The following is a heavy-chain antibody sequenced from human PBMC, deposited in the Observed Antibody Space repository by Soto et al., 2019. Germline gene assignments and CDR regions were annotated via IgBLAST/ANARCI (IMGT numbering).Heavy chain of an antibody. CDR2: IYYSGST. Sequence: SETLSLTCTVSGGSISSYYWSWIRQPPGKGLEWIGYIYYSGSTNYNPSLKSRVTISVDKSKNQSSLKLSSVTAADTAVYYCARERGPREVYYDNSGYPYFDYWRQGSLVTVSS. CDR1: GGSISSYY. V-gene: IGHV4-59*01. CDR3: ARERGPREVYYDNSGYPYFDY. D-gene: IGHD3-22*01. J-gene: IGHJ4*02.